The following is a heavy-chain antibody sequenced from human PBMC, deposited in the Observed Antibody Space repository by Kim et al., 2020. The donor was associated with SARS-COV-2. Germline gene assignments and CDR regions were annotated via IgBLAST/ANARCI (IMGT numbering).Heavy chain of an antibody. J-gene: IGHJ3*02. D-gene: IGHD3-22*01. V-gene: IGHV3-30*01. CDR3: ARDGDYYDSSGPGEDAFDI. Sequence: GRFTISRDNSKNTLYLQMNSLRAEDTAVYYCARDGDYYDSSGPGEDAFDIWGQGTMVTVSS.